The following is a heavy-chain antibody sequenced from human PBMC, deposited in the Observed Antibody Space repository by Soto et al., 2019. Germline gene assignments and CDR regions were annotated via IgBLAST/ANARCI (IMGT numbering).Heavy chain of an antibody. CDR3: ATGAPFSGSVFDY. J-gene: IGHJ4*02. CDR2: IKSKVAGEIT. CDR1: GFTFSNVW. V-gene: IGHV3-15*01. D-gene: IGHD1-26*01. Sequence: EVQLVESGGGLVKPGGSLRLSCAASGFTFSNVWMIWVRQAPGKGLEWIGRIKSKVAGEITDYAAVVKGRFTISRDDSKDTVFLQMNSLTPEDTAMYYCATGAPFSGSVFDYWGQGTLVTVSS.